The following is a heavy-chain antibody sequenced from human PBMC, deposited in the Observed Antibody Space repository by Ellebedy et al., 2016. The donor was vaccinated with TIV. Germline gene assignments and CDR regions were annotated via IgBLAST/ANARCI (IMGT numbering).Heavy chain of an antibody. CDR2: IHHTGGT. J-gene: IGHJ4*02. D-gene: IGHD3-22*01. V-gene: IGHV4-34*01. CDR3: TRNGYNCLDY. Sequence: ESLKISCAASGFTFSSSWMTWVRQAPGKGLEWIGEIHHTGGTNYNPSLKSRVTISVDTSKNQFSLELSSVTAADTAVYYCTRNGYNCLDYWGQGTLVTVSS. CDR1: GFTFSSSW.